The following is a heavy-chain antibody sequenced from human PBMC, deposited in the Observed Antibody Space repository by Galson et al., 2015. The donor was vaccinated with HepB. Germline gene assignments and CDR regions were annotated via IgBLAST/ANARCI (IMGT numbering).Heavy chain of an antibody. V-gene: IGHV1-3*04. CDR3: ARVGITMRFDP. CDR1: GYTFTRTA. J-gene: IGHJ5*02. Sequence: SVKVSCKASGYTFTRTALHWVRQGPGQGFEWMGYIHIGSGDTRYAQKFQGRVTITRDTSASTAYMELSSLRSEDTAVYYCARVGITMRFDPWGQGTLVTVSS. CDR2: IHIGSGDT. D-gene: IGHD3-22*01.